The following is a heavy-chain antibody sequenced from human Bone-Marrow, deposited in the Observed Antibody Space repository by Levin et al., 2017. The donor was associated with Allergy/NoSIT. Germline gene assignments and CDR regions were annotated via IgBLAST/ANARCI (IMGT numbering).Heavy chain of an antibody. CDR1: GFTFKNYW. D-gene: IGHD3-10*01. CDR2: INSEGDVT. CDR3: ARDGIDGVGTMVNF. V-gene: IGHV3-74*01. J-gene: IGHJ4*02. Sequence: GGSLRLSCATSGFTFKNYWMHWVRQVPGKGLVWVSRINSEGDVTNYADSVKGRFTISRDNAKKALYLQMNSLRAEDTGIYYCARDGIDGVGTMVNFWGQGTLVTVSS.